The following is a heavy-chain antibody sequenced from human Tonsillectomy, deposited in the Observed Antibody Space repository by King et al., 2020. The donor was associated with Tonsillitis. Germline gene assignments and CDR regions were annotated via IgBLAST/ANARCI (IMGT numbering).Heavy chain of an antibody. V-gene: IGHV4-34*01. J-gene: IGHJ4*02. CDR2: INHSGST. CDR1: GGAFSGYY. CDR3: AGGPRAYYDFWSGHYYFDY. Sequence: VQLRQWGAGLLKPSETLSLTCAVYGGAFSGYYWSWIRQPPGKGLEWIGEINHSGSTNYNQTLKSRVTISVDTSKNQFSLKLSSVTAADTAVYYCAGGPRAYYDFWSGHYYFDYWGQGTLVTVSS. D-gene: IGHD3-3*01.